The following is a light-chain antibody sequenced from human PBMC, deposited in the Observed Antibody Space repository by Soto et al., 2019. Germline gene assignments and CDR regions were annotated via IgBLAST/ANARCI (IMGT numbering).Light chain of an antibody. V-gene: IGKV3-11*01. CDR1: QSVSSY. CDR2: DAS. CDR3: QQRSNWQGAT. J-gene: IGKJ4*01. Sequence: EIVVTQSPATLSLSPGERATLSCRAGQSVSSYLAWYQQKPGQAPRLLIYDASNRATGIPARFSGSGSGTDFTLTISSLEPEDFAVYYCQQRSNWQGATFGGGTKVEIK.